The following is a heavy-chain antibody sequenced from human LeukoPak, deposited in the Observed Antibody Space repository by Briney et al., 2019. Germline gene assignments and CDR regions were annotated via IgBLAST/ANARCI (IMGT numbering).Heavy chain of an antibody. V-gene: IGHV3-48*01. D-gene: IGHD3-22*01. CDR3: ALITPTGAEYMDV. Sequence: GGSLRLSCAASGFTFSSYSMNWVRQAPGKGLEWVSYISSSSSTIYYADSVKGRFTISRDNAKNSLYLQMNSLRAEDTAVYYCALITPTGAEYMDVWGKGTTVTISS. J-gene: IGHJ6*03. CDR2: ISSSSSTI. CDR1: GFTFSSYS.